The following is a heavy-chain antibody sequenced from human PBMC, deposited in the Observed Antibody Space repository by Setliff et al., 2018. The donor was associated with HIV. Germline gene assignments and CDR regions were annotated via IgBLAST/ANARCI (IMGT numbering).Heavy chain of an antibody. CDR2: IYPGDSDI. V-gene: IGHV5-51*01. J-gene: IGHJ4*02. CDR1: EYSFTNNW. Sequence: GESLKISCKGSEYSFTNNWIGWVRQMPGKGLEWMGIIYPGDSDIRYSPSFQGQVTISADKASSTAYLQWSSLKASDTGMYYCARAGRGGGSYWTFDYWGQGTLVTVSS. D-gene: IGHD1-26*01. CDR3: ARAGRGGGSYWTFDY.